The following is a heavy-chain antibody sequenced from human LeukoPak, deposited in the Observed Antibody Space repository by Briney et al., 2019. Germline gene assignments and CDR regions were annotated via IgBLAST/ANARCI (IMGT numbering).Heavy chain of an antibody. D-gene: IGHD3-3*01. J-gene: IGHJ4*02. CDR2: VFNTGIT. Sequence: PSETLSLTCTVSTGTINTYYWSWIRQPAGKGLEWIGRVFNTGITNYNPSLKSRVTMSVDTSRNQFSLRLTSVTAADTAVYYCARGLNDSWTGENYWGQGTLVTVSS. V-gene: IGHV4-4*07. CDR3: ARGLNDSWTGENY. CDR1: TGTINTYY.